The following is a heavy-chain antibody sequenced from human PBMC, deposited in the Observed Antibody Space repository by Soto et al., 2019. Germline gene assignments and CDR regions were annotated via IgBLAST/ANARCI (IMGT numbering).Heavy chain of an antibody. CDR1: GGSISSSNYY. Sequence: QLQLQESGPGLVKSSETLSLTCTVSGGSISSSNYYWGWIRQPPGKGLEWIGTIYYSGSTSYNTSLKSRVTISVDTSKNQFSLKLSSVTAADTALYYCASVFCSSGTCYGDHWGQGTLVTVSS. CDR2: IYYSGST. CDR3: ASVFCSSGTCYGDH. J-gene: IGHJ4*02. D-gene: IGHD2-2*01. V-gene: IGHV4-39*01.